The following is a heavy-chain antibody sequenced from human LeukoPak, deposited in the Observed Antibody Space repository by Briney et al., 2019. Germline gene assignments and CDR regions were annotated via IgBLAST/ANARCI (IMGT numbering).Heavy chain of an antibody. D-gene: IGHD5-12*01. V-gene: IGHV3-7*01. CDR1: GFILRDFW. J-gene: IGHJ4*02. CDR3: ARFGYSGWNLEY. Sequence: PGGSLRLSCAASGFILRDFWMSGVRESPGKGGEGVASINQGGSLNYYVDSVKGRFTISRDDAKSSLYVRMDSLRDEDTAVYYCARFGYSGWNLEYWGQGTLVTVSS. CDR2: INQGGSLN.